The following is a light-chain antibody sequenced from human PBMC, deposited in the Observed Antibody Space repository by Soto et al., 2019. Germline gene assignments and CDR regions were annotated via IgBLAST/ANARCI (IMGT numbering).Light chain of an antibody. Sequence: DIQITQSPSSLSASVGDRVTITCRASQSISRWLAWYQQKPGKAPKLLIYAASTLQSGVPSRFSGSGSGTDFTLTSSRVEPEDVAVYYCQQYGGSTRTFGQGTKVDIK. CDR2: AAS. CDR3: QQYGGSTRT. J-gene: IGKJ1*01. V-gene: IGKV1-5*01. CDR1: QSISRW.